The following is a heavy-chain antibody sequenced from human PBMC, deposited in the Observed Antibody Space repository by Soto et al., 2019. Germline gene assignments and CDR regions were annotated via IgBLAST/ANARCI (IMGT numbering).Heavy chain of an antibody. Sequence: SETLSLTCTVSGGSISDNNYYWGWIRQPPGKGLEWIGTISYSGSTYYNPSLKSRVTISIDTSKNQFSLKLSSVTAAYTSEYYCARHPFVWSGFYIGGHYDYCGEGTLVTVSS. CDR3: ARHPFVWSGFYIGGHYDY. CDR1: GGSISDNNYY. CDR2: ISYSGST. V-gene: IGHV4-39*01. J-gene: IGHJ4*02. D-gene: IGHD3-3*01.